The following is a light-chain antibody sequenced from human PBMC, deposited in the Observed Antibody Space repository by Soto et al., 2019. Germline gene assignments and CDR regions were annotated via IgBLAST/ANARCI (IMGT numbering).Light chain of an antibody. V-gene: IGLV1-40*01. Sequence: QSVLTQPPSVSGAPGQRVTISCTGSSSNIGADYDVHWYQQLPGTAPKLLIYGNSNRPSGVPDRFSGSMSGTSASLAITGLQAEDEADYYCQSYDSSLSAVVFGGGTKLTVL. CDR2: GNS. CDR1: SSNIGADYD. CDR3: QSYDSSLSAVV. J-gene: IGLJ3*02.